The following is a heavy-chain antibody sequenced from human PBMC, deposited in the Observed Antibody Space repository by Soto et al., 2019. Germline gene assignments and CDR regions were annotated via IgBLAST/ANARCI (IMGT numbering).Heavy chain of an antibody. CDR2: IIPIFGST. D-gene: IGHD3-3*01. Sequence: ASVKVSCKDSGYTFTNCAGNWVRQAPGQGLEWMGGIIPIFGSTSYAQKFQGRVTMTRDTSTSTVYMELSSLRSEDTAVYYCASSVWSGYPHLGYYYYGMDVWGQGTTVTVSS. J-gene: IGHJ6*02. CDR1: GYTFTNCA. V-gene: IGHV1-46*01. CDR3: ASSVWSGYPHLGYYYYGMDV.